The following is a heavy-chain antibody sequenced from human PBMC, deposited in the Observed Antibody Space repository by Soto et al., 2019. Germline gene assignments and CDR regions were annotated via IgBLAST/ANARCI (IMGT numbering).Heavy chain of an antibody. CDR1: GFTFSSYS. D-gene: IGHD6-19*01. Sequence: GSLRLSCAASGFTFSSYSMNWVRQAPWKGLEWVSSISSSSSYIYYADSVKGRFTISRDNAKNSLYLQMNSLRAEDTAVYYCARVVDGSGWYEYYYYYYGMDVWGQGTTVTVSS. V-gene: IGHV3-21*01. CDR3: ARVVDGSGWYEYYYYYYGMDV. J-gene: IGHJ6*02. CDR2: ISSSSSYI.